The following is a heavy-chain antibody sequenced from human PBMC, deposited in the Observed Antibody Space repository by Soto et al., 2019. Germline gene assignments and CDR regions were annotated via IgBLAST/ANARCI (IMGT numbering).Heavy chain of an antibody. Sequence: SETLSLTCTVSGGSISSSSYYWGWIRQPPGKGLEWIGSIYYSGSTYYNPSLKSRVTISVDTSKNQFSLKLSSVTAADTAVYYCARHKGCSSTSCYYYYGMDVWGQGTTVTVSS. CDR3: ARHKGCSSTSCYYYYGMDV. J-gene: IGHJ6*02. D-gene: IGHD2-2*01. CDR2: IYYSGST. V-gene: IGHV4-39*01. CDR1: GGSISSSSYY.